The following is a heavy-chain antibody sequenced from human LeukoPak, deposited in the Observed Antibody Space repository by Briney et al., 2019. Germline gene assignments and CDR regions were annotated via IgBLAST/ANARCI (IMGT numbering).Heavy chain of an antibody. V-gene: IGHV3-7*04. Sequence: PGGSLRLSCAASGFTFSSYWMSWVRQAPGKGLEWVANIKQDGSAKIYVDSVKGRFTLSRDNAENSLYLQMNSLRAEDTAVYYCVRATTGKNVGTFDYWGQGTLVTVSS. CDR2: IKQDGSAK. CDR1: GFTFSSYW. CDR3: VRATTGKNVGTFDY. D-gene: IGHD1-1*01. J-gene: IGHJ4*02.